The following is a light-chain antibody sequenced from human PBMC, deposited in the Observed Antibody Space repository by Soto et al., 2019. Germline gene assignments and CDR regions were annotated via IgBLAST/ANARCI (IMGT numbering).Light chain of an antibody. CDR1: QSVSSY. V-gene: IGKV3-11*01. Sequence: EIVLTQSPATLSLSPGERATLSCRASQSVSSYLAWSQQKPGQAPRLLIYDASNRATGVPARFSGSGSGTDFTLTISSLEPEDFAVYYCHQRSNWPLTFGPGTKVDVK. CDR2: DAS. CDR3: HQRSNWPLT. J-gene: IGKJ3*01.